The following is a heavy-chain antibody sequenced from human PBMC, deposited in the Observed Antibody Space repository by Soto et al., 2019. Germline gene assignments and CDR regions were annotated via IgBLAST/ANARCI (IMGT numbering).Heavy chain of an antibody. CDR1: GYTFTSYG. CDR3: ARRITMVRGVTTILNDAFDI. V-gene: IGHV1-18*01. CDR2: ISAYNGNT. J-gene: IGHJ3*02. D-gene: IGHD3-10*01. Sequence: ASVKVSCKASGYTFTSYGISWVRQAPGQGLEWMGWISAYNGNTNYSQKLQGRVTMTRDTSASTAYMELRSLRSDDTAVYYCARRITMVRGVTTILNDAFDIWGQGTMVTVSS.